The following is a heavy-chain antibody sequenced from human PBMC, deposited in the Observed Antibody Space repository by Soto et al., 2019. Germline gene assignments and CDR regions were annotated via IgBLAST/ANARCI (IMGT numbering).Heavy chain of an antibody. CDR3: AKDRHYYGSGRTNQYYFDY. D-gene: IGHD3-10*01. J-gene: IGHJ4*02. CDR2: ISKDSGRAT. Sequence: GGSHSLSCAASGFLFGDWFMSWIRQAPGKGLEWISYISKDSGRATRYADSVKGRFTISRDNAKNSLFLQMNNLTHEDTAVYYCAKDRHYYGSGRTNQYYFDYWGQGTLVTVSS. V-gene: IGHV3-11*04. CDR1: GFLFGDWF.